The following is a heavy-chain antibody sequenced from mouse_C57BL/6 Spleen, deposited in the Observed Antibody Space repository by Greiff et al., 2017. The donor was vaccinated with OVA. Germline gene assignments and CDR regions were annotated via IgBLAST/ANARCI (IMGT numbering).Heavy chain of an antibody. CDR2: IDPEDGET. D-gene: IGHD1-1*01. J-gene: IGHJ2*01. Sequence: VQLKESGAELVKPGASVKLSCTASGFNIKDYYMHWVKQRTEQGLEWIGRIDPEDGETKYAPKFQGKATIAADTSSNTAYLQLSSLTSEDTAVYYCARNYGSSYDYFDYWGQGTTLTVSS. CDR1: GFNIKDYY. V-gene: IGHV14-2*01. CDR3: ARNYGSSYDYFDY.